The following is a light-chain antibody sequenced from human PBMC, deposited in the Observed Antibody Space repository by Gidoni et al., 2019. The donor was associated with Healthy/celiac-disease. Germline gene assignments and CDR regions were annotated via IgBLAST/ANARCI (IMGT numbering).Light chain of an antibody. J-gene: IGKJ1*01. V-gene: IGKV3-20*01. CDR1: QSVRRSY. Sequence: QAPGTLSLSPGERAPLSCLARQSVRRSYFAWYQQKPGPAPRLLIYGASSRATGIPDRFRGSGSGTDFTLTISRLEPEDFAVYYCQQYGSSPQWTFXHXTKVEIK. CDR2: GAS. CDR3: QQYGSSPQWT.